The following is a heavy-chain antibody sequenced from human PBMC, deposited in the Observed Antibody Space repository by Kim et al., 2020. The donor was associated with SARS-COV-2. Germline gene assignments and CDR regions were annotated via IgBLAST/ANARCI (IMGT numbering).Heavy chain of an antibody. CDR3: AGSRFSGSDDSYYYYGRD. J-gene: IGHJ6*01. CDR1: GGSISSYY. V-gene: IGHV4-59*08. CDR2: IYYSGST. Sequence: SETLSLTCTASGGSISSYYWSWIRQPPGKGLEWIGYIYYSGSTNYNPSLKSRVTISVDTSKNQFSLKLSSVTAADTAVYYCAGSRFSGSDDSYYYYGRD. D-gene: IGHD1-26*01.